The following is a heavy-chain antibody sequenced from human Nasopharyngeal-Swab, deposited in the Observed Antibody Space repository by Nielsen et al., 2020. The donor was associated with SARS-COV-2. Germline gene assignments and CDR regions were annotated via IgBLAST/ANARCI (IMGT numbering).Heavy chain of an antibody. D-gene: IGHD6-19*01. CDR1: GFTFSSYA. CDR2: ISYDGSNK. CDR3: ARSSGGYWYFDL. Sequence: GESLKISCAASGFTFSSYAMHWVRQAPGKGLEWVAVISYDGSNKYYADSVKGRFTISRDNSKNTLYLQMNSLRAEDTAVYYCARSSGGYWYFDLWGRGILVTVSS. V-gene: IGHV3-30*04. J-gene: IGHJ2*01.